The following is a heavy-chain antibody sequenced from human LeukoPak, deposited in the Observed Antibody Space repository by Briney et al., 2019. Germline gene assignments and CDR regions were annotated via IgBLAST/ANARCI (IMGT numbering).Heavy chain of an antibody. CDR3: ARLGKDIVVVVATTRAFDI. J-gene: IGHJ3*02. Sequence: SETLSLTCTVSGGSISSSSYYWGWIRQPPGKGLEWIGSIYYSGSTYYNPSLKSRVTISVDTSKNQFSLKLSSVTAADTAVYYCARLGKDIVVVVATTRAFDIWGQGTMVTVSS. V-gene: IGHV4-39*01. CDR1: GGSISSSSYY. D-gene: IGHD2-15*01. CDR2: IYYSGST.